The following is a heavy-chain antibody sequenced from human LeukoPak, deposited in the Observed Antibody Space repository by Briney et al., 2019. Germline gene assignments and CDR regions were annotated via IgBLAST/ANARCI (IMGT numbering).Heavy chain of an antibody. CDR2: IYYSGST. CDR3: ARDQYYYDSSGYCYYYYGMDV. D-gene: IGHD3-22*01. Sequence: PSETLSLTCTVSGGSISSYYWSWLRQPPGKGLEWIGYIYYSGSTNYNPSLKSRVTISVDTSKNQFSLKLSSVTAADTAVYYCARDQYYYDSSGYCYYYYGMDVWGQGTTVTVSS. CDR1: GGSISSYY. V-gene: IGHV4-59*01. J-gene: IGHJ6*02.